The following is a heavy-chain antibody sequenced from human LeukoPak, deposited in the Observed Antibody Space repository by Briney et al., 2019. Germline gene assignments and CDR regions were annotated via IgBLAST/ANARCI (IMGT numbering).Heavy chain of an antibody. CDR3: ARDRGYGYLFDY. D-gene: IGHD5-18*01. J-gene: IGHJ4*02. V-gene: IGHV3-74*01. CDR2: INSDGSST. CDR1: GFTFSSYW. Sequence: PGGSLRLSCAASGFTFSSYWMHWVRQAPGKGLMWVSRINSDGSSTSYADSVKGRFTISRDNAKNTLYLQMNSLRDEDTAVYYCARDRGYGYLFDYWGQGTLVIVSS.